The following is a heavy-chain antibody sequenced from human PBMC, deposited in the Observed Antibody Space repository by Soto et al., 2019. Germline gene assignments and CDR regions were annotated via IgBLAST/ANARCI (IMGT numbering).Heavy chain of an antibody. CDR1: GSSISSGGYY. CDR2: IYYSGST. J-gene: IGHJ3*02. CDR3: GLTTGYQLLIHAFDI. Sequence: SETLSLTCTVSGSSISSGGYYWSWIRQHPGKGLEWIGYIYYSGSTYYNPSLKSRVTISVDTSKNQFSLKLSSVTAADTAVYYCGLTTGYQLLIHAFDIWGQGTMVTVSS. D-gene: IGHD2-2*01. V-gene: IGHV4-31*03.